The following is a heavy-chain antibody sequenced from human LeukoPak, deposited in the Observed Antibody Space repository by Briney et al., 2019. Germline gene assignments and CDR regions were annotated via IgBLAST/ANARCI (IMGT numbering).Heavy chain of an antibody. CDR1: GYTFTSYY. V-gene: IGHV1-24*01. Sequence: ASVKVSCKASGYTFTSYYMHWVRQAPGKGLEWMGGFDPEDGETIYAQKFQGRVTMTEDTSTDTAYMELSSLRSEDTAVYYCATTPLYSSSRGWFDPWGQGTLVTVSS. CDR2: FDPEDGET. CDR3: ATTPLYSSSRGWFDP. J-gene: IGHJ5*02. D-gene: IGHD6-13*01.